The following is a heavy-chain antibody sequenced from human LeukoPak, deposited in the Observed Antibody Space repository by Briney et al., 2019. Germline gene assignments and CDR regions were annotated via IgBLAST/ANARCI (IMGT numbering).Heavy chain of an antibody. CDR3: AREAFSGWVDY. J-gene: IGHJ4*02. V-gene: IGHV3-30*04. CDR1: GFTFSIYA. D-gene: IGHD6-19*01. Sequence: GGSLRLSCAASGFTFSIYAMHWVRQAPGKGLEWVVVIASDGGNKYYGDSVKGRFTISRDISKNTLYLQMNSLRPEDTAIFYCAREAFSGWVDYWGQGTLVTVSS. CDR2: IASDGGNK.